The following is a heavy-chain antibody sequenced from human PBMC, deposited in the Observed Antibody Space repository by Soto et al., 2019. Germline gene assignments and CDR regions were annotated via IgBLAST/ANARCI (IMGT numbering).Heavy chain of an antibody. J-gene: IGHJ6*03. CDR1: GFTFSSYS. D-gene: IGHD2-15*01. CDR2: ISSSSSTI. Sequence: GGSLRLSCAASGFTFSSYSMNWVRQAPGKGLEWVSYISSSSSTIYYADSVKGRFNISRDNAKNSLYLQMNSLRAEDTAVYYCARAGRYCSGGSCYPYYYYYMDVWGKGTTVTVSS. V-gene: IGHV3-48*01. CDR3: ARAGRYCSGGSCYPYYYYYMDV.